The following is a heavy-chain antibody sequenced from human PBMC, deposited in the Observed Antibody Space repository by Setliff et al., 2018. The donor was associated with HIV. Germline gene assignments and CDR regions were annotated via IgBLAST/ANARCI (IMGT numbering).Heavy chain of an antibody. J-gene: IGHJ5*02. Sequence: GGSLRLSCVASGFTVISKSMSWVRQAPGKGLEWVSYMTASGSKIYYADSVKGRFTISRDNARNLLYLEMSSLRAEDTAVYLCANLWEMGAWGQGTLVTVSS. V-gene: IGHV3-48*04. CDR3: ANLWEMGA. D-gene: IGHD1-26*01. CDR2: MTASGSKI. CDR1: GFTVISKS.